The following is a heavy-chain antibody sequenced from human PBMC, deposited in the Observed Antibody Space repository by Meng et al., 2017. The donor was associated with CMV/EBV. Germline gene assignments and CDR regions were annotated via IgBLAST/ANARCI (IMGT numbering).Heavy chain of an antibody. D-gene: IGHD3-3*01. J-gene: IGHJ4*02. Sequence: QVHLQQWGGRLLKPSSTLSLTCAVSGGSFSGYYWSWIRQPPGKGLELIGEINHSGSTNYNPSLKSRVTISVDTSKNQFSLKLSSVTAADTAVYYCARGRTGEHDFWSGYWADYWGQGTLVTVSS. CDR1: GGSFSGYY. V-gene: IGHV4-34*01. CDR2: INHSGST. CDR3: ARGRTGEHDFWSGYWADY.